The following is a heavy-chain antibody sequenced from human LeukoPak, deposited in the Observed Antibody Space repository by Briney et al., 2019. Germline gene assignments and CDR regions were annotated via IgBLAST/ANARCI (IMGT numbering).Heavy chain of an antibody. Sequence: SETLSLTCTISGGSISSFYWSWIRQPPGKGLEWIGYIYYSGTTNYNPSLKSRVTISVDTSKNQFSLNLSSVTAADTAVYYCARHTLVGATSVDYWGQGTLVTVSS. J-gene: IGHJ4*02. CDR2: IYYSGTT. D-gene: IGHD1-26*01. CDR1: GGSISSFY. CDR3: ARHTLVGATSVDY. V-gene: IGHV4-59*01.